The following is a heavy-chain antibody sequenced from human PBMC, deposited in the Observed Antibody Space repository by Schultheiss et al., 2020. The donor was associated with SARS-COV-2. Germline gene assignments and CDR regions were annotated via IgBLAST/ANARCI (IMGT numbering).Heavy chain of an antibody. CDR2: IRYDGSNK. V-gene: IGHV3-30*02. J-gene: IGHJ3*02. CDR1: GLSFTTYG. D-gene: IGHD4-17*01. CDR3: AKKHDYGDYSDAFDI. Sequence: GGSLRLSCAASGLSFTTYGMHWVRQAPGKGLEWVAFIRYDGSNKYYADSVKGRFTISRDNSKNTLYLQMNSLRAEDTAVYYCAKKHDYGDYSDAFDIWGQGTTVTVSS.